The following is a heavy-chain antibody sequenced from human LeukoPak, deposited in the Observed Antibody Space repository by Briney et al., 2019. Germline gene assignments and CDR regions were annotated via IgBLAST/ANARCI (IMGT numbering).Heavy chain of an antibody. Sequence: GESLRLSCATSGFTSSFYGMHWVRQAPSKGREWVAFIQYDGSFKFYADSVQGRFSISRDNSKNTLFLQMNSLRADDTAVYYCAKTSDQLLYSKFDFWGQGTLVTVSS. D-gene: IGHD2-2*02. V-gene: IGHV3-30*02. CDR3: AKTSDQLLYSKFDF. CDR1: GFTSSFYG. CDR2: IQYDGSFK. J-gene: IGHJ4*02.